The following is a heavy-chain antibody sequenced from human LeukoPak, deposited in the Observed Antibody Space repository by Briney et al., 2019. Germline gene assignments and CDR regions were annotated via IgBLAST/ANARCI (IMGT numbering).Heavy chain of an antibody. Sequence: GGSLRLSCAASGFTFSSYAMHWVRQAPGKGLEWVAVISYDGSNKYYADSVKGRFTISRDNSKNTLYLQMNSLRAEDTAVYYCARDCGKSLWFGELPCGMDVWGQGTTVTVSS. CDR2: ISYDGSNK. CDR1: GFTFSSYA. CDR3: ARDCGKSLWFGELPCGMDV. J-gene: IGHJ6*02. V-gene: IGHV3-30-3*01. D-gene: IGHD3-10*01.